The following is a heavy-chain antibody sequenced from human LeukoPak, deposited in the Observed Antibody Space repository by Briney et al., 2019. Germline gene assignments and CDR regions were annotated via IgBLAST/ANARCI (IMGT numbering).Heavy chain of an antibody. CDR2: ISWNNGSI. CDR1: GFTFDDYA. Sequence: PGGSLRLSCAASGFTFDDYAMHWVRQAPGKGLEWVSGISWNNGSIGYADSVKGRFTISRDNAKNSLYLQMNSLRAEDTALYYCAKVAGDPKSNYYYYGMDVWGQGTTVTVSS. J-gene: IGHJ6*02. CDR3: AKVAGDPKSNYYYYGMDV. D-gene: IGHD2-21*01. V-gene: IGHV3-9*01.